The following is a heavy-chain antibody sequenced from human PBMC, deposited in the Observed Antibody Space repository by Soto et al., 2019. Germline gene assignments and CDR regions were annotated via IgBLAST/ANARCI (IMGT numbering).Heavy chain of an antibody. V-gene: IGHV3-23*01. J-gene: IGHJ6*03. CDR2: ISGGGQIT. CDR1: DFTFGSFA. D-gene: IGHD3-3*01. Sequence: EVQLRESGGSLVEPGGSLRLSCAASDFTFGSFAMSWVRQAPGKGLEWVSAISGGGQITHYADSVRGRFTPSRDNSKNTLSLQMNSLRAGDTAVHYCTKGKDFWTCDSYFYMDVWGKGTTLTVSS. CDR3: TKGKDFWTCDSYFYMDV.